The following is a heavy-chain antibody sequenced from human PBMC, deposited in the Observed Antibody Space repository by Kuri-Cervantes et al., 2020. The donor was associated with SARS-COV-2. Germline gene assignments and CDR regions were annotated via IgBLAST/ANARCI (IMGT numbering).Heavy chain of an antibody. CDR1: GPAFSNYV. J-gene: IGHJ4*02. D-gene: IGHD4-23*01. CDR3: ASGGPTLATLFAD. V-gene: IGHV3-23*01. CDR2: IRGSGIST. Sequence: GESLKISCTASGPAFSNYVMSWVRQSPGKGLEWVSSIRGSGISTYYADSVRGRFSISRDNSKNTMYLHINSLRAEDTAVYYCASGGPTLATLFADWGQGTLVTVSS.